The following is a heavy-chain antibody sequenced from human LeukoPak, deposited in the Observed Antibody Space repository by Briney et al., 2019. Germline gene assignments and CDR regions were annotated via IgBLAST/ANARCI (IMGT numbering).Heavy chain of an antibody. CDR1: GYTFTDYY. Sequence: ASVKVSCKASGYTFTDYYLHWVRQAPGQGLEWMGWINPNSGGTNYAQKFQGRVTMTRDTSISTAYMELRSLRSDDTAVYYCARAGSSWYSLLDNWGQGTLVTVSS. CDR3: ARAGSSWYSLLDN. J-gene: IGHJ4*02. D-gene: IGHD6-13*01. CDR2: INPNSGGT. V-gene: IGHV1-2*02.